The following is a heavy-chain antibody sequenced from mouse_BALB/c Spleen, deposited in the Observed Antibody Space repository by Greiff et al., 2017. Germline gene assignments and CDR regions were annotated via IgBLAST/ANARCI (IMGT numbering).Heavy chain of an antibody. D-gene: IGHD3-1*01. Sequence: EVQLQESGPGLVKPSQSLSLTCTVTGYSITSDYAWNWIRQFPGNQLEWMGYISYSGSTSYNPSLKSRISITRDTSKNQFFLQLNSVTTEDTATYYCARRRGFGGEWYFDVWGAGTTVTVSS. CDR1: GYSITSDYA. CDR3: ARRRGFGGEWYFDV. J-gene: IGHJ1*01. V-gene: IGHV3-2*02. CDR2: ISYSGST.